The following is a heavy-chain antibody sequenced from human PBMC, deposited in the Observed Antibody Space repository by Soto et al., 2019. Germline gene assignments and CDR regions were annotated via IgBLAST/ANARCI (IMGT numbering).Heavy chain of an antibody. Sequence: ASVKVSCKASGGTFSSYAISWVRQAPGQGLEWMGGIIPIFGTANYAQKFQGRVTITADKSTSTAYMELSSLRSEDTAVYYCAREAYSYGQDYYYYYGMDVWGQGTTVTVSS. CDR3: AREAYSYGQDYYYYYGMDV. V-gene: IGHV1-69*06. CDR2: IIPIFGTA. CDR1: GGTFSSYA. J-gene: IGHJ6*02. D-gene: IGHD5-18*01.